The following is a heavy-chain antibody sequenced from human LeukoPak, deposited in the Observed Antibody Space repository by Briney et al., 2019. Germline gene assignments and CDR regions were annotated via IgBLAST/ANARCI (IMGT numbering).Heavy chain of an antibody. CDR2: INHSGST. D-gene: IGHD3-10*01. CDR3: ARDRDEYYYGSGYYYYMDV. CDR1: EMSFSAYY. J-gene: IGHJ6*03. V-gene: IGHV4-34*01. Sequence: SETLSLTCAVSEMSFSAYYWNWIRQPPGKGLEWIGEINHSGSTNYNPSLKSRVTISVDTSKNQFSLKLSSVTAADTAVYYCARDRDEYYYGSGYYYYMDVWGKGTTVTVSS.